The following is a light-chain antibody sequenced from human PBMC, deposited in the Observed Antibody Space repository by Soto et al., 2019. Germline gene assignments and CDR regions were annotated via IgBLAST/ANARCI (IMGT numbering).Light chain of an antibody. CDR2: FAS. Sequence: EIVLTQSPATLSVSPGESATLSCRASRSVGSNLAWYQQKPGKSPRLLIYFASTRATGVPARFSGSGSGTEFTLTISSLQSEDFAVYYCQQFKDWPPLTFGGGTKVEIK. J-gene: IGKJ4*01. V-gene: IGKV3-15*01. CDR3: QQFKDWPPLT. CDR1: RSVGSN.